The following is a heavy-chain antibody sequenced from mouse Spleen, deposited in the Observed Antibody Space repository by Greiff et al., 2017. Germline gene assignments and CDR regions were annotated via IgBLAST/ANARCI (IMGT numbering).Heavy chain of an antibody. D-gene: IGHD2-1*01. Sequence: VKVVESGAELAKPGASVKMSCKASGYTFTSYWMHWVKQRPGQGLEWIGYINPSTGYTKYNEKFKGKATLTVDTSSSTAYMELHSLTSEDSAVYFCARERGNYVAWFAYWGQGTLVTVSA. CDR1: GYTFTSYW. V-gene: IGHV1-7*01. CDR2: INPSTGYT. J-gene: IGHJ3*01. CDR3: ARERGNYVAWFAY.